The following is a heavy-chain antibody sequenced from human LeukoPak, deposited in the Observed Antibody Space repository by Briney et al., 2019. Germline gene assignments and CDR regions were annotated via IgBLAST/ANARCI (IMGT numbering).Heavy chain of an antibody. CDR2: ISSSSGYI. J-gene: IGHJ4*02. V-gene: IGHV3-21*01. D-gene: IGHD4-17*01. CDR1: GFTFSSYS. Sequence: GGSLRLSCAASGFTFSSYSMNWVRQAPGKGLEWVSSISSSSGYIYYADSVKGRFTISRDNAKNSLHLQMNSLRAEDTAVYYCANSDYGFVRTVRYWGQGTLVTVSS. CDR3: ANSDYGFVRTVRY.